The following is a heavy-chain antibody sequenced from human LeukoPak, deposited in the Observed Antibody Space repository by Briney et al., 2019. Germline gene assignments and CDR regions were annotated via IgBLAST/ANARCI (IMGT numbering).Heavy chain of an antibody. CDR3: AKDGFGELLYDYYYYYMDV. D-gene: IGHD3-10*01. CDR1: GFTFSSYE. CDR2: ISSSGSTI. J-gene: IGHJ6*03. V-gene: IGHV3-48*03. Sequence: GGSLRLSCAASGFTFSSYEMNWVRQAPGKGLEWVSYISSSGSTIYYADSVKGRFTISRDNSKNTLYLQMNSLRAEDTAVYYCAKDGFGELLYDYYYYYMDVWGKGTTVTISS.